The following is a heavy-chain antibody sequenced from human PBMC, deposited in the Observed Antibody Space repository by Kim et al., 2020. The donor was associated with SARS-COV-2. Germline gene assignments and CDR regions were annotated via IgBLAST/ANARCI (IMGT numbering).Heavy chain of an antibody. D-gene: IGHD3-9*01. CDR2: IYYSGST. CDR1: GGSISSYY. J-gene: IGHJ5*02. V-gene: IGHV4-59*08. Sequence: SETLSLTCTVSGGSISSYYWSWIRQPPGKGLEWIGYIYYSGSTNYNPSLKSRVTISVDTSKNQFSLKLSSVTAADTAVYYCARLSWGYYDILTGQVPSAFDPWGQGTLVTVSS. CDR3: ARLSWGYYDILTGQVPSAFDP.